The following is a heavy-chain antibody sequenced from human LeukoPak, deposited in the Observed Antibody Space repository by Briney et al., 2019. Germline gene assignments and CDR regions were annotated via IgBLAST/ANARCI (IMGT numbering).Heavy chain of an antibody. CDR3: ARDYYGSGSYYIDY. CDR2: INPNSGGT. CDR1: GYTFTGYY. D-gene: IGHD3-10*01. J-gene: IGHJ4*02. Sequence: ASVKVSCQASGYTFTGYYMHWVRQAPGQGLEWMGWINPNSGGTNYAQKFQGRVTMSRDTSISTAYMELSRLRSDDTAVYYCARDYYGSGSYYIDYWGQGTLVTVSS. V-gene: IGHV1-2*02.